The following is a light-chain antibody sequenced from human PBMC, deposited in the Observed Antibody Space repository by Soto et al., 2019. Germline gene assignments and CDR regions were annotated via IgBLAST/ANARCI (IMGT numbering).Light chain of an antibody. Sequence: QSVLTQSPSASASLGASVKLTCTLSSGHKKYAIAWHQQQPQKGPRYLMNVNSDGSHSKGDGSTDRFSGSSSGTERYLIISSLQSEDEADYYCQTWGTGFRVFGGGTKLTVL. CDR3: QTWGTGFRV. J-gene: IGLJ3*02. V-gene: IGLV4-69*01. CDR1: SGHKKYA. CDR2: VNSDGSH.